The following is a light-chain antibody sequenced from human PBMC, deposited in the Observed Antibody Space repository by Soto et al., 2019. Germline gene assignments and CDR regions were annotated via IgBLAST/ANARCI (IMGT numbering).Light chain of an antibody. V-gene: IGKV1-5*01. CDR1: QTIGRR. J-gene: IGKJ4*01. CDR3: QQYQSYSALT. Sequence: DVQMTQSPSTLSASLGDRVTITCRASQTIGRRLAWYQQKPGKAPNLLIYDASTLESGVPSRFSGSASWTEFTLSISSLQPDDSATYYCQQYQSYSALTFGGGTKVDIK. CDR2: DAS.